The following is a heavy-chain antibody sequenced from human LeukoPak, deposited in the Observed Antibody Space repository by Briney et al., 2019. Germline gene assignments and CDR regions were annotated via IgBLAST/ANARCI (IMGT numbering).Heavy chain of an antibody. V-gene: IGHV3-33*01. CDR2: IWYDGSNK. CDR3: ARDGTVTAGPFDP. D-gene: IGHD4-17*01. CDR1: GIPFSSFG. Sequence: GRSLRLSCAAPGIPFSSFGMHWLRQAPGKGLEWVAFIWYDGSNKYYAGSVKGRFTISRDNSKNTLYLQMNSLTAEDTAVYYCARDGTVTAGPFDPWGGGTLVTVSS. J-gene: IGHJ5*02.